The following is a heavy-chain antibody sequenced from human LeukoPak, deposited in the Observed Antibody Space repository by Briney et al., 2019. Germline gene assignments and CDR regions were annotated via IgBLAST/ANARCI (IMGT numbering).Heavy chain of an antibody. Sequence: GASVKVSCKASGGTFSSYAISWVRQAPGQGLEWMGGIIPIFGTANYAQKPQGRVTVTTDTSTSTAYMELRSLRSDDTAVYYCARVFLGSSHPLNWFDPWGQGTLVTVSS. J-gene: IGHJ5*02. CDR1: GGTFSSYA. CDR3: ARVFLGSSHPLNWFDP. CDR2: IIPIFGTA. V-gene: IGHV1-69*05. D-gene: IGHD3-3*01.